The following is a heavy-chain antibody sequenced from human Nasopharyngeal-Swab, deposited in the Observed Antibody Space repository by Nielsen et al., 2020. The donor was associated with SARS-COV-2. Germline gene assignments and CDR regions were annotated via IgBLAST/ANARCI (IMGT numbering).Heavy chain of an antibody. CDR3: ARDLGGYYGD. D-gene: IGHD3-22*01. CDR2: VTASGETT. V-gene: IGHV3-23*01. Sequence: GESLRLSCEASAFTFTNYAMNWVRQAPGKGLEWVSGVTASGETTYYGDSAKGRFTISRDNSRNTLYLQMSSLRAEDTAVYYCARDLGGYYGDWGQGTLVTVSS. J-gene: IGHJ4*02. CDR1: AFTFTNYA.